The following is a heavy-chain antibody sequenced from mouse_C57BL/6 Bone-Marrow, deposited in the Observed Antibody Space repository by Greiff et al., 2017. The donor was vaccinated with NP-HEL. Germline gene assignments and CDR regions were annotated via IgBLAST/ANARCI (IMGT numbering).Heavy chain of an antibody. CDR2: ISSGGSYT. Sequence: EVKLVESGGDLVKPGGSLKLSCAASGFTFSSYGMSWVRQTPDKRLEWVATISSGGSYTYYPDSVKGRFTISRDNAKNTLYLQMSSLKSEDTAMYYCVLYGSSSWFAYWGQGTLVTVSA. CDR1: GFTFSSYG. V-gene: IGHV5-6*01. D-gene: IGHD1-1*01. CDR3: VLYGSSSWFAY. J-gene: IGHJ3*01.